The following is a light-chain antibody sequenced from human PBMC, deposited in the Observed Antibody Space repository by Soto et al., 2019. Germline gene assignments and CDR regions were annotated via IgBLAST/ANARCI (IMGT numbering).Light chain of an antibody. Sequence: EIVLTQSPDTLSLSPGERATLSCRASQSVSRTYLAWYQQKPGQAPRLLIYDASNRATGFPDRFSGSGSGTDFTLTISSLEPEDFAVYFCQQRSSWPLTFGGGTKVDIK. CDR2: DAS. CDR1: QSVSRTY. V-gene: IGKV3-11*01. J-gene: IGKJ4*02. CDR3: QQRSSWPLT.